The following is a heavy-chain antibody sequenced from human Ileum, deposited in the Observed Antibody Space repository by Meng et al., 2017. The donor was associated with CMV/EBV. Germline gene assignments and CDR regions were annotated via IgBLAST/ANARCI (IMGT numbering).Heavy chain of an antibody. V-gene: IGHV1-69-2*01. CDR1: GDTFTDYY. CDR3: ATETD. Sequence: PGGTVKRSCKVSGDTFTDYYMHWVKQAPGKGLEWMGLLDTENGKIRYAEEFQGRVTITADTSIDTVYMELSSLRSDDTAVYYCATETDWGQGTLVTVSS. CDR2: LDTENGKI. D-gene: IGHD1-14*01. J-gene: IGHJ1*01.